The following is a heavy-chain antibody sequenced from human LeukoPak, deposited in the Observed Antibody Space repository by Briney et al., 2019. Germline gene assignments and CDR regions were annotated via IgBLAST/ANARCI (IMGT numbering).Heavy chain of an antibody. CDR2: INAGNGNT. CDR3: ARAGYCSSTSCSPGDY. CDR1: GYTFTSYA. V-gene: IGHV1-3*01. Sequence: ASVKVSCKASGYTFTSYAMHWVRQAPGQRLEWMGWINAGNGNTKYSQKFQGRVSITRDTSASTAYMELSSLRSEDTAVYYCARAGYCSSTSCSPGDYWGQGTLVTVSS. J-gene: IGHJ4*02. D-gene: IGHD2-2*01.